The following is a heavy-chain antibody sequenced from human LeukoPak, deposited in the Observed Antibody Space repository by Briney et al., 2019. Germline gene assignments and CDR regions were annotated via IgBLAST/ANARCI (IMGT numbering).Heavy chain of an antibody. Sequence: PGGSLRLSCAASGFTFSSYGMHWVRQAPGKGLEWVAVISYDGSNKYYADSVKGRFTISRDNAKNSLYLQMNSLRAEDTAVYYCAGPYGDYNHWGQGTLVTVSS. V-gene: IGHV3-30*03. CDR2: ISYDGSNK. CDR3: AGPYGDYNH. CDR1: GFTFSSYG. J-gene: IGHJ5*02. D-gene: IGHD4-17*01.